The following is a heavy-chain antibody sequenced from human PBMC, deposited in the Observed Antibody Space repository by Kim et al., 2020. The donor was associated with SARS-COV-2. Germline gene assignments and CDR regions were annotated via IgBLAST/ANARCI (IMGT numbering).Heavy chain of an antibody. Sequence: SVKVSCKASGGTFSSYAISWVRQAPVQGLEWMGRTIPIPGIANYAQKFQGRVTITADKSTSTAYMVLSSLRSEDTAVYYCARDGDTGIVVVPPAYWGQETLVSDSS. CDR3: ARDGDTGIVVVPPAY. J-gene: IGHJ4*02. D-gene: IGHD2-2*01. V-gene: IGHV1-69*04. CDR2: TIPIPGIA. CDR1: GGTFSSYA.